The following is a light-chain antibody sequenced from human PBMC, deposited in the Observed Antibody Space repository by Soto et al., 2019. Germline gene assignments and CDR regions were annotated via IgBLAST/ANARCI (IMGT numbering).Light chain of an antibody. J-gene: IGLJ1*01. CDR2: LNNDGSH. Sequence: QLVLTQPPSASASLGASVKLTCTLSSGHSSYAIAWHQKQPEKGPRYLMDLNNDGSHTKGDGIPDRFSGSSSGAERYLIISSLQSEDEADYFCSSFAGSYTHVFGTGTKVTVL. V-gene: IGLV4-69*01. CDR3: SSFAGSYTHV. CDR1: SGHSSYA.